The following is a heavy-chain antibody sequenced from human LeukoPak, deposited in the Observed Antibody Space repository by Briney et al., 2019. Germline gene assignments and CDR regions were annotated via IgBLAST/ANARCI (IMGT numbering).Heavy chain of an antibody. V-gene: IGHV3-30-3*02. J-gene: IGHJ4*02. Sequence: GSSVKVSCKASGGTFSSYAIHWVRQAPGKGLEWLAVVSSDETTKFYADSVKGQFTISRDNSKNTVYLQMDSLRTEDTAVYYCVKKGGNNGRYDYFDYWGQGTLVTVSS. CDR1: GGTFSSYA. CDR2: VSSDETTK. CDR3: VKKGGNNGRYDYFDY. D-gene: IGHD4-23*01.